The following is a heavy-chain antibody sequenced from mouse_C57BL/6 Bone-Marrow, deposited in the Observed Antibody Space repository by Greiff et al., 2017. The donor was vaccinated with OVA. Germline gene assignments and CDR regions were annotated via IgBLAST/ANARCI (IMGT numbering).Heavy chain of an antibody. V-gene: IGHV5-9*01. J-gene: IGHJ4*01. D-gene: IGHD2-4*01. CDR3: ARPIYYDYLYAMDY. Sequence: DVKLVESGGGLVKPGGSLKLSCAASGFTFSSYTMSWVRQTPEKRLEWVATISGGGGNTYYPDSVKGRFTISRDNAKNTLYLQMSSLRSEDTALYYCARPIYYDYLYAMDYWGQGTSVTVSS. CDR2: ISGGGGNT. CDR1: GFTFSSYT.